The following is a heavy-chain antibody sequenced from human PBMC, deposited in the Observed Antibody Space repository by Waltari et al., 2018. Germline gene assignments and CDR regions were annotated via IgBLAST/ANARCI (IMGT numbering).Heavy chain of an antibody. CDR1: GFTFSRYA. D-gene: IGHD3-3*01. Sequence: EVQLLESGGGLVQPGGSLRLSCAASGFTFSRYAMSWVRQAPGKGLGWVSAISGSGGSTYYADSVKGRFTISRDNSKNTLYLQMNSLRAEDTAVYYCAKDYTNYDFWSGYKGPYFDYWGQGTLVTVSS. J-gene: IGHJ4*02. V-gene: IGHV3-23*01. CDR3: AKDYTNYDFWSGYKGPYFDY. CDR2: ISGSGGST.